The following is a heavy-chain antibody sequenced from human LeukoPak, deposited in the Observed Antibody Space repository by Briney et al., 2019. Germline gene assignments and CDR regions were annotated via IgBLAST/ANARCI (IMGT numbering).Heavy chain of an antibody. V-gene: IGHV1-69*13. CDR1: GGTFSSYA. D-gene: IGHD3-22*01. J-gene: IGHJ4*02. CDR2: IIPIFGTA. CDR3: ARGSDSSGYYSQPYTYFDY. Sequence: ASVKVSCKASGGTFSSYAISWVRQAPGQGLEWMGGIIPIFGTANYAQKLQGRVTITADESTSTAYMELSSLRSEDTAVYYCARGSDSSGYYSQPYTYFDYWGQGTLVTVSS.